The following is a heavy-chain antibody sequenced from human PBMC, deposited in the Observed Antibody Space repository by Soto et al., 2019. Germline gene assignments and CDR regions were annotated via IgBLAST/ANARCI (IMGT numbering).Heavy chain of an antibody. V-gene: IGHV3-30*04. CDR3: ARDNTPGIAAAGFDWYFDL. CDR2: ISYDGSNK. J-gene: IGHJ2*01. CDR1: GFTFSSYA. D-gene: IGHD6-13*01. Sequence: GGSLRLSCAASGFTFSSYAMHWVRQAPGKGLEWVAVISYDGSNKYYADSVKGRFTISRDNSKNTLYLQMNSLRAEDTAMYYCARDNTPGIAAAGFDWYFDLWGRGTLVTVSS.